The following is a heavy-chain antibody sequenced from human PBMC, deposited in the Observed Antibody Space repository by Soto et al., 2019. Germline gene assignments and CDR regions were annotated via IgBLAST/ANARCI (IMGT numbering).Heavy chain of an antibody. J-gene: IGHJ4*02. D-gene: IGHD3-10*01. CDR1: GYTFTSYG. Sequence: ASVKVSCKASGYTFTSYGISWVRQAPGQGLEWMGWISAYNGNTNYAQKLQGRVTMTTDTSTSTAYMELRSLRSDDTAVYYCARDPRPYYGSGSYYFYYWGQGTLVTVSS. V-gene: IGHV1-18*01. CDR3: ARDPRPYYGSGSYYFYY. CDR2: ISAYNGNT.